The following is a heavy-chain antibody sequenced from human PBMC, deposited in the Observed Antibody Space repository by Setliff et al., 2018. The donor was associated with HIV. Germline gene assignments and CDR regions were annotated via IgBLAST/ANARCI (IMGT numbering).Heavy chain of an antibody. CDR3: ARDPFVPKGAFDI. Sequence: ASVKVSCKASGYIFTSYYMHWLRQVPGQGLEWMGIVDPSGGSTHYAQKLQGRVTMTTDTSTSTAYMELRSLRSDDTAVYYCARDPFVPKGAFDIWGQGTMVTVSS. CDR2: VDPSGGST. V-gene: IGHV1-46*01. J-gene: IGHJ3*02. CDR1: GYIFTSYY. D-gene: IGHD2-2*01.